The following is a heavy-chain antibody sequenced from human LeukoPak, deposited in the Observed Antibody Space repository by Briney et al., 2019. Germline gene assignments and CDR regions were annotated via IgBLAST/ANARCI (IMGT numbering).Heavy chain of an antibody. Sequence: GGSLRLSCAASGFTFSSYWMHWVRQAPGKGLVWVSRINSDGSSTSYADSVKGRFTISRDNAKNTLYLQMNSLRAEDTAVYYCAKSTTVTQRGYFDYWGQGTLVTVSS. CDR1: GFTFSSYW. CDR3: AKSTTVTQRGYFDY. V-gene: IGHV3-74*01. CDR2: INSDGSST. J-gene: IGHJ4*02. D-gene: IGHD4-17*01.